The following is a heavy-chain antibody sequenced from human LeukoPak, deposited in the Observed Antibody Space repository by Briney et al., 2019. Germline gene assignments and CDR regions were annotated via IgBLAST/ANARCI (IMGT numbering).Heavy chain of an antibody. Sequence: ASVKVSCKASGYTFTGYYMHWVRQAPGQGLEWMGWINPNSGGTNYAQKFQGRVTMTRDTSISTAYVELSRLRSDDTAVYYCARDLISGWYYFDYWGQGTLVTASS. CDR2: INPNSGGT. J-gene: IGHJ4*02. D-gene: IGHD6-19*01. CDR1: GYTFTGYY. V-gene: IGHV1-2*02. CDR3: ARDLISGWYYFDY.